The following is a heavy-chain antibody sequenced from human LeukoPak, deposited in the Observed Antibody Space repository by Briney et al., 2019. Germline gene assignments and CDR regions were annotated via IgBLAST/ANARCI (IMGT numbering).Heavy chain of an antibody. D-gene: IGHD6-19*01. Sequence: GGSLRLSCAASGFIFSRYGMSWVRQAPGKGLEWVSAISGSGGTTYYADSVKGRFTISRDNSKNTLYLQIDSLRAEDTAVYYCAKDHLPGIVVADRDYWGQGTLVTVSS. CDR1: GFIFSRYG. V-gene: IGHV3-23*01. J-gene: IGHJ4*02. CDR2: ISGSGGTT. CDR3: AKDHLPGIVVADRDY.